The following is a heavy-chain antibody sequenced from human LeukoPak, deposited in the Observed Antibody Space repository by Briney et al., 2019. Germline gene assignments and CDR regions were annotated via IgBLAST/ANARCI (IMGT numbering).Heavy chain of an antibody. CDR3: ATYTQSGAQGVSDY. V-gene: IGHV1-46*01. D-gene: IGHD3-10*01. CDR2: IHPNDGDT. J-gene: IGHJ4*02. Sequence: ASVKVSCKASGYTFTNYYMHWVRQAPGQGLEWMGLIHPNDGDTKYTQEFQDRVTMTRDTSTSTVYMELSSLRSEDTAVYYCATYTQSGAQGVSDYWGQGTLVTVSS. CDR1: GYTFTNYY.